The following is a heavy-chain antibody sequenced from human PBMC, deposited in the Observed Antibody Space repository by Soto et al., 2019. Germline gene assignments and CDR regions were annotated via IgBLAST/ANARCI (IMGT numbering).Heavy chain of an antibody. D-gene: IGHD6-19*01. J-gene: IGHJ4*01. CDR2: AYYSGTT. CDR1: GASFSCSY. V-gene: IGHV4-59*13. CDR3: AGWSALTQYYFDS. Sequence: KTSETLSLTCAVSGASFSCSYWSWIRQPPGKGLEWIGYAYYSGTTVYNPSLKSRVSISVDTSKKYVSLRLNSVTAADTAVYYCAGWSALTQYYFDSWGHGTLVTVSS.